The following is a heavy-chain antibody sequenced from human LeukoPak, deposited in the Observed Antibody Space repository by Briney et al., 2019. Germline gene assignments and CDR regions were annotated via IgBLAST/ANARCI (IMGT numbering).Heavy chain of an antibody. CDR1: GYTFTTYD. Sequence: WASVKVSCKASGYTFTTYDINWVRQATGQGLEWMGWMNPNSGNTGYAQKFQGRVTMTRNTSMSTAHMELNSLRSEDTAVYYCARANYYGSGKKDLDYWGQGTLVTVSS. J-gene: IGHJ4*02. CDR2: MNPNSGNT. CDR3: ARANYYGSGKKDLDY. D-gene: IGHD3-10*01. V-gene: IGHV1-8*01.